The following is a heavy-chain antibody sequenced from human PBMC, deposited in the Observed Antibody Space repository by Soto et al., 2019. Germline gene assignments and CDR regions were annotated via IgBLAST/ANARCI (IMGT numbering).Heavy chain of an antibody. CDR3: ARVVVVAATSAFDI. D-gene: IGHD2-15*01. CDR1: GFTFSSYA. Sequence: GGSLRLSCAASGFTFSSYAVHWVRQAPGKGLEWVAVISYDGSNKYYADSVKGRFTISRDNSKNTLYLQMNSLRAEDTAVYYCARVVVVAATSAFDIWGQGTMVTVSS. CDR2: ISYDGSNK. V-gene: IGHV3-30-3*01. J-gene: IGHJ3*02.